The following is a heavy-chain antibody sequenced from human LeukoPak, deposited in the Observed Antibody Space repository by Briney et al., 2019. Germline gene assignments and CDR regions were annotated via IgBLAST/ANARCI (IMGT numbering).Heavy chain of an antibody. CDR2: MNPNSGNT. D-gene: IGHD3-3*01. J-gene: IGHJ6*02. CDR3: ARVRFLEWLDYYYYGMDV. V-gene: IGHV1-8*01. CDR1: GYTFTSYD. Sequence: ASVKVSCKASGYTFTSYDINWVRQATGQGLEWMGWMNPNSGNTGYAQKFQGRVTMTRDTSISTAYMELSRLRSDDTAVYYCARVRFLEWLDYYYYGMDVWGQGTTVTVSS.